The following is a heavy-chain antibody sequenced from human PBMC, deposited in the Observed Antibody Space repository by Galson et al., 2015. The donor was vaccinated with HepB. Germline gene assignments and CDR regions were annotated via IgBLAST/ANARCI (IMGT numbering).Heavy chain of an antibody. Sequence: SVKVSCKASGGTLSTYAISWMRQAPGQGLECMSDIIPLFSTTNYAQKFQGRLTITADESTNTAYMELRNLRSEDTALYYCATHYNDRSAFFHWGQGTLITVSS. J-gene: IGHJ1*01. CDR1: GGTLSTYA. V-gene: IGHV1-69*13. D-gene: IGHD3-22*01. CDR2: IIPLFSTT. CDR3: ATHYNDRSAFFH.